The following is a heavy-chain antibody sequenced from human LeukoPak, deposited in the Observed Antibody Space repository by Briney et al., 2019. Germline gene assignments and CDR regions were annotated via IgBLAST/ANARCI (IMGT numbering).Heavy chain of an antibody. J-gene: IGHJ5*02. V-gene: IGHV4-59*01. CDR3: ARGAPRYCSGGSCARSFDP. CDR2: IYYSGST. D-gene: IGHD2-15*01. CDR1: GGSISSYY. Sequence: SGTLSLTCTVSGGSISSYYWSWIRQPPGKGLEWIGYIYYSGSTNYNPSLKSRVTISVDTSKNQFSLKLSSVTAADTAVYYCARGAPRYCSGGSCARSFDPWGQGTLVTVSS.